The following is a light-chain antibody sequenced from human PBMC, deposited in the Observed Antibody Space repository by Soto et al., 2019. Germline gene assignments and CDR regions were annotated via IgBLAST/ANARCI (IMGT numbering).Light chain of an antibody. J-gene: IGKJ1*01. CDR3: QQYESLLWT. CDR1: ETISSSH. Sequence: EVVLTQSPGTLSLSPGARATLSCRASETISSSHLAWYQQTPGQAPRLLLYCSSTRATGIPDRFSGSGSGTDFTLTISRLEPADAAVYYCQQYESLLWTFGQGTKLEIK. CDR2: CSS. V-gene: IGKV3-20*01.